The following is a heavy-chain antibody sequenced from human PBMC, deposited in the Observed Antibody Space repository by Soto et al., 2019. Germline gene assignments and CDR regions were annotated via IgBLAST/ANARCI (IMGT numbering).Heavy chain of an antibody. Sequence: QVQLVQSGAEVKKPGSSVKVSCKASGGTFSSYAISWVRQAPGQGLEWMGGIIPIFGTANYAQKFQGRVTITADKSTSTAYMELSSLRSEDTAVYYCARDDCSSTSCYDYYYYYGMDVWGQGTTVTVSS. CDR2: IIPIFGTA. CDR3: ARDDCSSTSCYDYYYYYGMDV. CDR1: GGTFSSYA. V-gene: IGHV1-69*06. D-gene: IGHD2-2*01. J-gene: IGHJ6*02.